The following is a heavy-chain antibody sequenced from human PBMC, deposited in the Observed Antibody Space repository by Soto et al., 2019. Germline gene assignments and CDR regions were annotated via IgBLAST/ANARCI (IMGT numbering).Heavy chain of an antibody. J-gene: IGHJ5*02. CDR3: ARTPTRGASAWLDP. Sequence: QVQLQQWGSGLLKPSETLSLTCAIYGGSFSDYYWHWIRQSPGKGLEWIGEIHLSGRVNFTLSLKSRTSLSMDTSRNQFFLTLRSVTAADTAVYFCARTPTRGASAWLDPWGRGHLVTVSS. V-gene: IGHV4-34*01. CDR1: GGSFSDYY. CDR2: IHLSGRV. D-gene: IGHD1-26*01.